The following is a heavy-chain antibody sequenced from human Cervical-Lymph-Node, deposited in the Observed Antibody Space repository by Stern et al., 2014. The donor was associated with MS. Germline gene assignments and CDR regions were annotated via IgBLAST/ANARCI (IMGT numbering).Heavy chain of an antibody. CDR2: IHNSGSA. CDR3: ARGYGGYGALDF. Sequence: VQLVESGPGLVKPSQTLSLTCTVSGASISTGGYYWSWIRQHPGKGLEWIGYIHNSGSAFHTPSLKSRLTISVDTSKNQLSLKLNSVTAADTAVYYCARGYGGYGALDFWGQGTMVTVSS. J-gene: IGHJ3*01. CDR1: GASISTGGYY. V-gene: IGHV4-31*03. D-gene: IGHD5-12*01.